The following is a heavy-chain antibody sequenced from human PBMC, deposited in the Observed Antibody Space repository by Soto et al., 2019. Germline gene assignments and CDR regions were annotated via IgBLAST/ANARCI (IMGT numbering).Heavy chain of an antibody. Sequence: PWGSLLVACQASVFNFRMYEMHWVRKAPGKGLEWVSYISSSGLTTYYADFAEGRFTISRDNAKDSLYLHLNSLRVGDTAVYYCARYGTRGDWWGLGTQVTVSS. D-gene: IGHD3-10*01. J-gene: IGHJ5*01. CDR1: VFNFRMYE. V-gene: IGHV3-48*03. CDR2: ISSSGLTT. CDR3: ARYGTRGDW.